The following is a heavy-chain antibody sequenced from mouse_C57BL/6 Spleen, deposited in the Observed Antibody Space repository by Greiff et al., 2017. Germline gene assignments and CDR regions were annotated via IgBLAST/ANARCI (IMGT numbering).Heavy chain of an antibody. CDR3: AKHIYYGSSYWAMDY. Sequence: VKLVESGPGLVAPSQSLSITCTVSGFSLTSYGVDWVRQPPGKGLEWLGVIWGGGSTNYNSALMSRLSISKDNSKSQVFLNMYCLQTDDTAMYYCAKHIYYGSSYWAMDYWGQGTSVTVSS. D-gene: IGHD1-1*01. J-gene: IGHJ4*01. CDR2: IWGGGST. V-gene: IGHV2-9*01. CDR1: GFSLTSYG.